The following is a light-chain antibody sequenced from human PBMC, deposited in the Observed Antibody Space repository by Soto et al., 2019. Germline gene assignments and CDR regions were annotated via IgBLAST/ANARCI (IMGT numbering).Light chain of an antibody. CDR1: RSDVGGYNY. J-gene: IGLJ1*01. Sequence: QYALTLPASVSGSPGQSITISCTGTRSDVGGYNYVSWYQQHPGKAPKLMIYDVSNRPSGVSNRFSGSKSGNTASLTISGLQAEDEADYYCSSYTSSSTLVFGTGTKVTVL. V-gene: IGLV2-14*01. CDR3: SSYTSSSTLV. CDR2: DVS.